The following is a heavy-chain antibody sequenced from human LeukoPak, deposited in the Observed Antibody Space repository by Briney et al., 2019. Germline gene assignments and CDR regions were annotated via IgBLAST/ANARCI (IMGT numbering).Heavy chain of an antibody. CDR3: AADIVVVPAAIPIDY. CDR1: GFTFSSYA. Sequence: GGALILSCVSSGFTFSSYAMSWVRQAPGKGLEWVSAISGRGGRTYYADSVTGRFTISRDNSKNTLYLQMNSLRAEDTAVYYCAADIVVVPAAIPIDYWGQGTLVTVSS. J-gene: IGHJ4*02. V-gene: IGHV3-23*01. CDR2: ISGRGGRT. D-gene: IGHD2-2*02.